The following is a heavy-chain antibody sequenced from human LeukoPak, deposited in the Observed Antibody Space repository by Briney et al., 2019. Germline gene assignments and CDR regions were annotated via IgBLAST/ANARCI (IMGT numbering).Heavy chain of an antibody. D-gene: IGHD6-13*01. CDR3: ARKGAWAAAGRTRYYYGMDV. CDR2: INHSGST. Sequence: PSETLSLTCTVSGGSITSGNYYWSWIRQPPGKGLEWIGEINHSGSTNYNPSLKSRVTISVDTSKNQFSLKLSSVTAADTAVYYCARKGAWAAAGRTRYYYGMDVWGQGTTVTVSS. CDR1: GGSITSGNYY. J-gene: IGHJ6*02. V-gene: IGHV4-39*07.